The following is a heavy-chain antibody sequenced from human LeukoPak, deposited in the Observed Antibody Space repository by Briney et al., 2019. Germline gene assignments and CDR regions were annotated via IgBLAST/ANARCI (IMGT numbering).Heavy chain of an antibody. Sequence: PSETLSLTCTVSGVSISSGSFYWSWIRQPAGKGLEWIGRIYTNENTYYNPSLKGRVSMSVDTSKNQFSLKLSSVTAADTAVYYCVRDDYDSSTYYGAFWFDPWGQGILVTVAS. CDR3: VRDDYDSSTYYGAFWFDP. D-gene: IGHD3-22*01. CDR1: GVSISSGSFY. V-gene: IGHV4-61*02. CDR2: IYTNENT. J-gene: IGHJ5*02.